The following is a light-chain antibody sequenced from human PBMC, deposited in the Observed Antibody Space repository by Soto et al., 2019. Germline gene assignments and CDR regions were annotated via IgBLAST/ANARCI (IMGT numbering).Light chain of an antibody. CDR1: ESVRSTY. V-gene: IGKV3-20*01. CDR2: GAS. CDR3: HQFGSPQT. J-gene: IGKJ1*01. Sequence: DIVLTQSPGTLSLSPGDRASLSCRASESVRSTYLSWYQQKAGQAARLLINGASNRAAGIPVRFTGSGSGTDFTLTIDRLEPEEFAVDYCHQFGSPQTFGQWTKVEIK.